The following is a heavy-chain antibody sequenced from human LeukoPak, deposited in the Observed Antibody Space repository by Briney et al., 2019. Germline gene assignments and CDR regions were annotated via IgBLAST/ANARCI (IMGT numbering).Heavy chain of an antibody. CDR3: ARHRVSGSSYSALDY. Sequence: SETLSLTCTVSGGSISSSTYYWGWIRQPPGKGLEWIGYISYSGSTNYNPSLKGRVIISVDTSKTHFSLNLSSVTAADTAFYYCARHRVSGSSYSALDYWGQGTLVSVSS. CDR2: ISYSGST. J-gene: IGHJ4*02. D-gene: IGHD1-26*01. V-gene: IGHV4-61*05. CDR1: GGSISSSTYY.